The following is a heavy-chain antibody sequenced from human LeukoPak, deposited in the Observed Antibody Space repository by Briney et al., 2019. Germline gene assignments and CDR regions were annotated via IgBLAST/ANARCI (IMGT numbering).Heavy chain of an antibody. CDR3: ARAPGGWIDY. D-gene: IGHD6-19*01. V-gene: IGHV3-74*01. CDR2: INSDGTSI. CDR1: GFTFCNYC. Sequence: GGSLRLSCAASGFTFCNYCMHGVREAPGRGRVWVSRINSDGTSINYADSVKGRFTKSRDNAKNTLFLQMNSLRVEDTAVYYCARAPGGWIDYWAQGTLVTVSS. J-gene: IGHJ4*02.